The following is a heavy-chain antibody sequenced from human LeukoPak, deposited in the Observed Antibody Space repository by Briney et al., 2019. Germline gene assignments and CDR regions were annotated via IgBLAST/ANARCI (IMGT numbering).Heavy chain of an antibody. Sequence: ASVKVSCKASGYTFTGYYMHWVRQARGQGLEWMGWINPNSGGTNYAQKFQGRVTMTRDTSISTAYMELSRLRSDDTAVYYCARGPSVVAATPLGWFDPWGQGTLVTVSS. CDR1: GYTFTGYY. CDR2: INPNSGGT. CDR3: ARGPSVVAATPLGWFDP. D-gene: IGHD2-15*01. J-gene: IGHJ5*02. V-gene: IGHV1-2*02.